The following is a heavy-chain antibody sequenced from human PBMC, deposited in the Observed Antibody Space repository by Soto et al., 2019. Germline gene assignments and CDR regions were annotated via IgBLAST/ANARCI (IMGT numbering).Heavy chain of an antibody. CDR1: GFTFSSYG. J-gene: IGHJ4*02. Sequence: VPLVESGGGVVQPGRSLRLSCAASGFTFSSYGMHWVRQAPGKGLEWVAVISYDGSNKYYADSVKGRFTISRDNSKNTLYLQMNSLRAEDTAVYYCARGSRGYSYGYNDYWGQGTLVSVSS. V-gene: IGHV3-30*03. D-gene: IGHD5-18*01. CDR3: ARGSRGYSYGYNDY. CDR2: ISYDGSNK.